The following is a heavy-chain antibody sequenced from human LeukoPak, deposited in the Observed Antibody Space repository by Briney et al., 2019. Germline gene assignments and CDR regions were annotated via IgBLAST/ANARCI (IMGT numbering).Heavy chain of an antibody. CDR1: GDSVSSSY. CDR2: SSVRRYT. Sequence: SEPLSLTCSVSGDSVSSSYWNWIRLPPGKGLESLGYSSVRRYTNHNPSLKSRLTISVVTSKNQFYLKVCSVTAVDMAFDYCARGLNHYGSPFDYWGQGILVTVSS. D-gene: IGHD3-10*01. V-gene: IGHV4-59*02. CDR3: ARGLNHYGSPFDY. J-gene: IGHJ4*02.